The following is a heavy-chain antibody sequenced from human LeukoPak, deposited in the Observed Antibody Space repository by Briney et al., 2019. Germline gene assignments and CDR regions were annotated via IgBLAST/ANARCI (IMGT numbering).Heavy chain of an antibody. D-gene: IGHD2-2*01. CDR3: ARDQEYCSSANCPIDY. CDR1: GFTFSAFW. CDR2: INSDGSGT. Sequence: GGSLRLSCAASGFTFSAFWMHWVRQAPGKGLMWVSRINSDGSGTSYADSVKGRFTISRDNAKNTLYLQMNSLRAEDTAVYYSARDQEYCSSANCPIDYWGQGTLVTVSP. J-gene: IGHJ4*02. V-gene: IGHV3-74*01.